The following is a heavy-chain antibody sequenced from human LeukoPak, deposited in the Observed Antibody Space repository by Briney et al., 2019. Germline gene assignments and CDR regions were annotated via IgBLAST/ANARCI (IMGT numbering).Heavy chain of an antibody. J-gene: IGHJ4*02. CDR2: IYYGGST. D-gene: IGHD3-10*01. V-gene: IGHV4-59*08. Sequence: SETLSLTCTVSGGSISSYYWSWIRQPPGKGLEWIGYIYYGGSTNYNPSLKSRVTISVDTSKNQFSLKLSSVTAADTAVYFCARGFRGPNFDHWGRGTLVTVSS. CDR1: GGSISSYY. CDR3: ARGFRGPNFDH.